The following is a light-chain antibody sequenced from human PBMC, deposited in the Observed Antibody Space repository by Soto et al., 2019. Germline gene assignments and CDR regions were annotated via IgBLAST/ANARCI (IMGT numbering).Light chain of an antibody. CDR1: QGISNF. V-gene: IGKV1-9*01. CDR3: QRYDSSPLT. CDR2: AAS. Sequence: DIQLTQSPSSLSASVGNRGTITCRASQGISNFLAWYQHKPGKAPKLLIYAASTLQSGVPSRFSGSGSGTEFSLTISSLQPEDFATYYCQRYDSSPLTFRQWT. J-gene: IGKJ5*01.